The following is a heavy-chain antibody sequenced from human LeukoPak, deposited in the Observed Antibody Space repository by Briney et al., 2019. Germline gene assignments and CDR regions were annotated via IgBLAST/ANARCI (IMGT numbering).Heavy chain of an antibody. CDR1: GGSISSSSYY. D-gene: IGHD3-3*01. V-gene: IGHV4-39*01. Sequence: SETLSLTCTVSGGSISSSSYYWGWIRQPPGTGLEWIGSIYYSGSTYYNPSLKSRVTISVDTSKNQFSLKLSSVTAADTAVYYCARLNPMVDDFWSGYYSYYFDYWGQGTLVTVSS. CDR3: ARLNPMVDDFWSGYYSYYFDY. J-gene: IGHJ4*02. CDR2: IYYSGST.